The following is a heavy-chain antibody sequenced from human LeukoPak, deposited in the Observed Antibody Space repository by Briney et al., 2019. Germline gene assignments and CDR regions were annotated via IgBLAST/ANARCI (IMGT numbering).Heavy chain of an antibody. CDR1: GYTFTSYD. CDR3: VRFGEFYYYYGMDV. D-gene: IGHD3-10*01. Sequence: ASVKVSCKASGYTFTSYDINWVRQAPGQGLEWMGWMNPNSGNTGYAQKFQGRVTMTRNTSISTAYMELSSLRSEDTAVYYCVRFGEFYYYYGMDVWGQGTTVTVSS. CDR2: MNPNSGNT. J-gene: IGHJ6*02. V-gene: IGHV1-8*01.